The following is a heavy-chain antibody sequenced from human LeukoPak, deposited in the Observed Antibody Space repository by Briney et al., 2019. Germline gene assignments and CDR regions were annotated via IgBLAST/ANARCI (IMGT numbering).Heavy chain of an antibody. D-gene: IGHD4-11*01. J-gene: IGHJ6*03. CDR1: GFSFTTYR. Sequence: GGSLRLSCAASGFSFTTYRMHWVRQAPGKGLEWVSSISSSGSLIKYADSLRGRFTISRDNAKNSVYLQMNSLTGEDTAVYYCARMPSYSNYAFYFMGVWGKGTTVTVSS. CDR3: ARMPSYSNYAFYFMGV. V-gene: IGHV3-21*01. CDR2: ISSSGSLI.